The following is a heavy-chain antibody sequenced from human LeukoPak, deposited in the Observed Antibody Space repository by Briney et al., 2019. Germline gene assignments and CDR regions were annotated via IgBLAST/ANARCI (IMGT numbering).Heavy chain of an antibody. J-gene: IGHJ5*02. CDR3: ARGAIAVAGEHWFDP. V-gene: IGHV1-2*04. CDR1: GYTLTELS. Sequence: ASVKVSCKVSGYTLTELSMHWVRQAPGQGLEWMGWINPNSGGTNYAQKFQGWVTMTRDTSISTAYMELSRLRSDDTAVYYCARGAIAVAGEHWFDPWGQGTLVTVSS. D-gene: IGHD6-19*01. CDR2: INPNSGGT.